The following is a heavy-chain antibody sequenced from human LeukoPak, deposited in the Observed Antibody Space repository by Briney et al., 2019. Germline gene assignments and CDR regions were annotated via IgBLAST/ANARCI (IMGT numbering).Heavy chain of an antibody. CDR3: AVAPGDY. J-gene: IGHJ4*02. V-gene: IGHV1-2*02. CDR2: INPNSDYT. CDR1: GYTFTDYY. D-gene: IGHD2-21*01. Sequence: ASVKVSCTASGYTFTDYYIHWVRQAPGQGLEWMGWINPNSDYTFYAQKFQGRVTLTRDTSISTVYMELTTLTSDDTALYYCAVAPGDYWGQGTLVSVSA.